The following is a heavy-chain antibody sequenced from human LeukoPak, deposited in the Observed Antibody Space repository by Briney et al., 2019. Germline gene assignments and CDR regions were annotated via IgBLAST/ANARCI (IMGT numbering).Heavy chain of an antibody. J-gene: IGHJ4*02. CDR1: GYTFTSYD. CDR3: ASTIYGSGSYEWGPFDY. CDR2: INPSGGST. Sequence: ASVKVSCKASGYTFTSYDMHWVRQAPGQGLEWMGIINPSGGSTSYAQKFQGRVTMTRDTSTSTVYMELSSLRSEDTAVSYCASTIYGSGSYEWGPFDYWGQGTLVTVSS. D-gene: IGHD3-10*01. V-gene: IGHV1-46*01.